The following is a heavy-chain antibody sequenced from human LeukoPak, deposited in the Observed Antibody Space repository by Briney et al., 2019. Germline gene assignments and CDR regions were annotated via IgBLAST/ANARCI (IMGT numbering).Heavy chain of an antibody. CDR2: IRYDGSNK. J-gene: IGHJ5*02. V-gene: IGHV3-30*02. CDR1: GFTFSSYG. CDR3: AKDRGIFRAGVGWFDP. Sequence: GGSLRLSCAASGFTFSSYGMHWVRQAPGKGLEWVAFIRYDGSNKYYADSVKGRFTISRDNSKNTLYLQMNSLRAEDTAVYYCAKDRGIFRAGVGWFDPWGQGTLVTVSS. D-gene: IGHD1-26*01.